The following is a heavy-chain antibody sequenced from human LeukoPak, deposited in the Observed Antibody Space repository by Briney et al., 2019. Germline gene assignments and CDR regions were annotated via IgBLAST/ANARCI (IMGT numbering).Heavy chain of an antibody. CDR1: GFTLSSYW. J-gene: IGHJ4*02. CDR3: ARSGSYLGDY. Sequence: GGSLRLSCAASGFTLSSYWMHWVRQAPGKGLVWVSRINSEGSSTSYADSVKGRFTISRDNANNTLYLQMNSLRAEDTAVYYCARSGSYLGDYWGQGTLVTVSS. CDR2: INSEGSST. D-gene: IGHD1-26*01. V-gene: IGHV3-74*01.